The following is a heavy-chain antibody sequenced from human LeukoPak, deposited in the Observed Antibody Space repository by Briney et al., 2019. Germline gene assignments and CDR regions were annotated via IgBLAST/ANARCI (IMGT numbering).Heavy chain of an antibody. Sequence: ASVKVSCKASGYTYTIYYMHWARQAPGQGLEWMGIVNPSDGGTSYAQQFQGRVTMTRDTSTSTVYMELSSLRSEDTAVYYCAAGRRSFDYWGRGTLVTVSS. CDR1: GYTYTIYY. CDR2: VNPSDGGT. J-gene: IGHJ4*02. V-gene: IGHV1-46*01. D-gene: IGHD6-13*01. CDR3: AAGRRSFDY.